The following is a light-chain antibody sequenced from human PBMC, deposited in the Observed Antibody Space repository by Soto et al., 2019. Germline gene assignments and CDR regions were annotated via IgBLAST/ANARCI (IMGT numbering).Light chain of an antibody. CDR3: QQYNKWPIT. CDR2: GAS. V-gene: IGKV3-15*01. Sequence: IVLTQSPASLSVSPGEGATLSCRASQNVNNLLAWYQQKPGRPPRLLIYGASTRATGIPARFSGSGSGTVFTLSISSLQSEDFAVYYCQQYNKWPITFGLGTRL. CDR1: QNVNNL. J-gene: IGKJ5*01.